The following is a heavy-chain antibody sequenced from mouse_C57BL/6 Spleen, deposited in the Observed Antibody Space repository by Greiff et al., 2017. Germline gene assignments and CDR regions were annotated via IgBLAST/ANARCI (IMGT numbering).Heavy chain of an antibody. Sequence: VQLKQSGPELVKPGASVKIPCKASGYTFTDYNMDWVKQSHGKSLEWIGDINPNNGGTIYNQKFKGKATLTVDKSSSTAYMELRSLTSEDTAVYYCARRALWLLYAMDYWGQGTSVTVSS. CDR2: INPNNGGT. J-gene: IGHJ4*01. CDR1: GYTFTDYN. D-gene: IGHD2-2*01. CDR3: ARRALWLLYAMDY. V-gene: IGHV1-18*01.